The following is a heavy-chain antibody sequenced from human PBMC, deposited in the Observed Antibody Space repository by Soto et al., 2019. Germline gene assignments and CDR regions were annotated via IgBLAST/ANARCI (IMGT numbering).Heavy chain of an antibody. CDR2: IRYDGSNK. CDR1: GFTFSSYG. V-gene: IGHV3-33*01. J-gene: IGHJ4*02. Sequence: GGSLRLSCAASGFTFSSYGMHWVRQAPGKGLEWVAVIRYDGSNKYYADSVKGRFTISRDNSKNTLYLQMNSLRAEDTAVYYCARAPGSSSPFDYWGQGTLVTVSS. D-gene: IGHD6-13*01. CDR3: ARAPGSSSPFDY.